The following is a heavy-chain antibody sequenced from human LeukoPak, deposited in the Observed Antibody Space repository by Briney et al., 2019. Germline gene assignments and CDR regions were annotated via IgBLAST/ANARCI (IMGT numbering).Heavy chain of an antibody. CDR3: ARDNVVVPAAIRGRQVRGVSGMDV. J-gene: IGHJ6*04. D-gene: IGHD2-2*01. Sequence: QPGVSLRLSCSASGFTFNSYGMHWVRRAPGKGLEGVAVIWYDGSNKYYADSVKGRFTISRDNSKNRLYLQMNSLRGEDTAVYYCARDNVVVPAAIRGRQVRGVSGMDVWGKGTTVTVSS. CDR1: GFTFNSYG. CDR2: IWYDGSNK. V-gene: IGHV3-33*01.